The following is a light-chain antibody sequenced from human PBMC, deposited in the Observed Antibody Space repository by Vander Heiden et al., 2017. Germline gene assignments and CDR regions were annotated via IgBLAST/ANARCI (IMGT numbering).Light chain of an antibody. Sequence: DISMMQSPSTLSASVGDTVTITCRAGQSVGFWLAWYQQKPGKAPNLLIYKASSRESGVPSRFSGKGSGTEFTLTISSLQPDDVATYYCQKYNSYPWTFGQGTKLEIK. CDR2: KAS. V-gene: IGKV1-5*03. CDR3: QKYNSYPWT. CDR1: QSVGFW. J-gene: IGKJ1*01.